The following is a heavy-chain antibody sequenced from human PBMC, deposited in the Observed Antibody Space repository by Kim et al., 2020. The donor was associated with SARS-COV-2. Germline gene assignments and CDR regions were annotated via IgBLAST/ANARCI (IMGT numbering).Heavy chain of an antibody. V-gene: IGHV1-18*04. CDR1: GYTFTSYG. CDR3: ARVRSSDGYSYGYDGPYYFDY. CDR2: ISAYNGNT. D-gene: IGHD5-18*01. J-gene: IGHJ4*02. Sequence: ASVKVSCKASGYTFTSYGISWVRQAPGQGLEWMGWISAYNGNTNYAQKLQGRVTMTTDTSTSTAYMELRSLRSDDTAVYYCARVRSSDGYSYGYDGPYYFDYWGQGTLVTVSS.